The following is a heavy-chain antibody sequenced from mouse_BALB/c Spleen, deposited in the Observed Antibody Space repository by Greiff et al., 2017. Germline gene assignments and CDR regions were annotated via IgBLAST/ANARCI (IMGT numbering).Heavy chain of an antibody. D-gene: IGHD2-3*01. J-gene: IGHJ4*01. V-gene: IGHV2-2*02. Sequence: VQRVESGPGLVQPSQSLSITCTVSGFSLSSYGVHWVRQSPGKGLEWLGVIWSGGSTDYNAAFISRLSISKDNSKSQVFFKMNSLQANDTAIYYCARGLLPHMDYWGQGTSVTVSS. CDR2: IWSGGST. CDR1: GFSLSSYG. CDR3: ARGLLPHMDY.